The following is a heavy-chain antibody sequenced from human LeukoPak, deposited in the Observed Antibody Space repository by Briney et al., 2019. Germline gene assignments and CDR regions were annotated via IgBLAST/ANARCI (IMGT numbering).Heavy chain of an antibody. V-gene: IGHV1-46*01. Sequence: ASVKVPCKASGYTFTNYYMHWVRQAPGQGLEWMGIINPSGGSTSYAQKFQGRVTMTRDTSTSTVYMELSSLRSEDTAVYYCARDRSIAPGVTRGFYFDYWGQGTLVTVSS. CDR2: INPSGGST. J-gene: IGHJ4*02. CDR3: ARDRSIAPGVTRGFYFDY. CDR1: GYTFTNYY. D-gene: IGHD6-6*01.